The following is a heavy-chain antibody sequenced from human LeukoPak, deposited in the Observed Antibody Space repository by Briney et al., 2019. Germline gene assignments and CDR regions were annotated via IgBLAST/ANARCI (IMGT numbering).Heavy chain of an antibody. Sequence: GGSLRLSCAASGFTFSSYAMSWVRQAPGKGLEWVSTISGSGGSTYYADSVKGRFTISRDNSKNTLYLQMNSLRAEDTAVYYCAKGRYYNILTGYYRNDAFDIWGQGTMVTVSS. CDR1: GFTFSSYA. CDR3: AKGRYYNILTGYYRNDAFDI. D-gene: IGHD3-9*01. CDR2: ISGSGGST. V-gene: IGHV3-23*01. J-gene: IGHJ3*02.